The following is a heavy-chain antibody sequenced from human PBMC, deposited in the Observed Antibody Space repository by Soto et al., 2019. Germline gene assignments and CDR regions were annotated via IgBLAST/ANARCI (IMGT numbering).Heavy chain of an antibody. D-gene: IGHD1-7*01. CDR3: ARDRRTPDGMDV. Sequence: EVQLVESGGGLVQPGGSLRLSCAASGFTVSSNYMSWVRQAPGKGLEWVSVIYSGGSTYYADSVKGRFTISRDNSKHTLYLQMNSLRAEDTAVYYCARDRRTPDGMDVWGQGTTVTVSS. V-gene: IGHV3-66*01. CDR2: IYSGGST. CDR1: GFTVSSNY. J-gene: IGHJ6*02.